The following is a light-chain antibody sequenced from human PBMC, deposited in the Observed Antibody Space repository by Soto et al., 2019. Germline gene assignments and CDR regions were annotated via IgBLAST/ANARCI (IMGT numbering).Light chain of an antibody. CDR2: DVS. CDR3: GSYSSSSTLYV. CDR1: SSDVGGSNY. J-gene: IGLJ1*01. Sequence: QSALTQPASVSGSPGQSITISCTGTSSDVGGSNYVSWYQQHPGKAPKLMICDVSNRPSGVSNRFSGSKSGNTASLTISGLQAEDEADYYCGSYSSSSTLYVFGTGTKLTVL. V-gene: IGLV2-14*03.